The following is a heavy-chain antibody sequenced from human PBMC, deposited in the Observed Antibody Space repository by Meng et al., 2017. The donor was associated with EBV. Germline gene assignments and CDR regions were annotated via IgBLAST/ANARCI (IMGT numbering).Heavy chain of an antibody. J-gene: IGHJ4*02. CDR3: AGGQQWLRSPYFDY. CDR2: ISYDGSNK. D-gene: IGHD5-12*01. Sequence: GEAGGGGVQPGRCLDLSCPVSGFPFISYAMAWVRQAPGKGLEWVAVISYDGSNKYYADSVKGRFTISRDNSKNTLYLQMNSLRAEDTAVYYCAGGQQWLRSPYFDYWGQGTLVTVSS. CDR1: GFPFISYA. V-gene: IGHV3-30-3*01.